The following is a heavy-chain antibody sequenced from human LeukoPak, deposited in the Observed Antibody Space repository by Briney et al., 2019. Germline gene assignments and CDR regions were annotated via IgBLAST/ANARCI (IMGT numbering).Heavy chain of an antibody. Sequence: SETLSLTCAVYGGSFSGYYWSWIRQPPGKGLEWIGEINHSGSTNYNPSLKSRVTISVDTSKNQFSLKLSSVTAADTAVYYCAREFPDCSGGSCYSWFDPWGQGTLVTVSS. CDR1: GGSFSGYY. CDR2: INHSGST. V-gene: IGHV4-34*01. D-gene: IGHD2-15*01. J-gene: IGHJ5*02. CDR3: AREFPDCSGGSCYSWFDP.